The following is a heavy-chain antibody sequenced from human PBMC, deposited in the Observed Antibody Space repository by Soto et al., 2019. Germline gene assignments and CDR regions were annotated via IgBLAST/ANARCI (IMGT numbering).Heavy chain of an antibody. CDR2: IYHSGST. CDR3: ARRNIVLVVAAPSQLDY. CDR1: GGSISSSNW. J-gene: IGHJ4*02. Sequence: QVQLQESGPGLVKPSGTLSLTCAVSGGSISSSNWWSWVRQPPGKGLEWIGEIYHSGSTNYTPSLMRRVTISVDKSKNQFSLKLSSVTAADTAVYYCARRNIVLVVAAPSQLDYWGQGTLVTVSS. V-gene: IGHV4-4*02. D-gene: IGHD2-15*01.